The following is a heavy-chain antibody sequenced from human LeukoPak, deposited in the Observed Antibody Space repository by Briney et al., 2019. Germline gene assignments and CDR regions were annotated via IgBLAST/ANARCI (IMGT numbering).Heavy chain of an antibody. Sequence: ASVKVSCKASGYSFSSYGISWVRQAPGQGLEWMAWISGDNDHTNYAQKFQDRVTVTTDTSTTTVYMELRSLRSDDTAVYSCARDFRYYYISARHDWYFDLWGRGTLVTVSS. V-gene: IGHV1-18*01. CDR1: GYSFSSYG. J-gene: IGHJ2*01. CDR2: ISGDNDHT. CDR3: ARDFRYYYISARHDWYFDL. D-gene: IGHD3-10*01.